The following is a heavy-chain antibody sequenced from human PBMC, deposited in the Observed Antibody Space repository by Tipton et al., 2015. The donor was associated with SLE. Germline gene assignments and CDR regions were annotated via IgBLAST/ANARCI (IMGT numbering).Heavy chain of an antibody. CDR1: GGSFSGYY. CDR3: ASRGVCGGDCRGWFDP. Sequence: TLSLTCAVYGGSFSGYYWSWIRQPPGKGLEWIGEINHSGSTNYNPSLKSRVTISVDTSKNQFSLKLSSVTAADTAVYYCASRGVCGGDCRGWFDPWGQGTLVTVAS. V-gene: IGHV4-34*01. J-gene: IGHJ5*02. D-gene: IGHD2-21*01. CDR2: INHSGST.